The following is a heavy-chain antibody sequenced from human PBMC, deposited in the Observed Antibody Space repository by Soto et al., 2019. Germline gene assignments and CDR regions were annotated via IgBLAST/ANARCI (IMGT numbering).Heavy chain of an antibody. V-gene: IGHV1-69*01. J-gene: IGHJ1*01. CDR3: ARDPRSITGTTSSEDFQH. D-gene: IGHD1-20*01. CDR2: IIPLLGIT. CDR1: GGTFSGYA. Sequence: QAQLMQSGAEVKKPGSSVKVSCKASGGTFSGYAINWVRQAPGQGLEWMGGIIPLLGITDYGQKCQGRIMIAADESTGTAYMDLRGLRSEDTAVYYCARDPRSITGTTSSEDFQHWGQGTLVSVSS.